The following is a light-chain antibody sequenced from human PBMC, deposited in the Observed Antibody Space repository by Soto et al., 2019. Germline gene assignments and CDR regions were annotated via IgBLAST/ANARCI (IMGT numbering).Light chain of an antibody. V-gene: IGKV3-15*01. Sequence: EIVLTQSPSTLSLSPGERATLSCSVSRSISSNLAWYQQKPGQAPRLLIYGASTRASGIPARFSGSGSGTEFTLTISSLQSEDFAIYYCQQYDNWPPFTFGGGSIVDI. CDR3: QQYDNWPPFT. CDR1: RSISSN. J-gene: IGKJ4*01. CDR2: GAS.